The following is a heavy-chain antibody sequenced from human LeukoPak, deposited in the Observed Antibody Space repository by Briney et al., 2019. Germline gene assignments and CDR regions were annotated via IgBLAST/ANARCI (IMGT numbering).Heavy chain of an antibody. J-gene: IGHJ6*02. CDR3: ARVVAISPYYYDSPNGATVGMDV. CDR1: GFTFSSYG. V-gene: IGHV3-33*01. CDR2: IWYDGSNK. D-gene: IGHD3-22*01. Sequence: GGSLRLSRAASGFTFSSYGMHWVRQAPGKGLEWVAVIWYDGSNKYYADSVKGRFTISRDNSKNTLYLQMNSLRAEDTAVYYCARVVAISPYYYDSPNGATVGMDVWGQGTTVTVSS.